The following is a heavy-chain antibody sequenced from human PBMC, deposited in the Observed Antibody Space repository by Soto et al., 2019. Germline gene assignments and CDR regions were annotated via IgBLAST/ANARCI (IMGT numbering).Heavy chain of an antibody. CDR1: GFTFSSYG. D-gene: IGHD7-27*01. Sequence: GGSLRLSCAASGFTFSSYGMHWVRQAPGKGLEWVAVIWYDGSNKYYADSVKGRFTISRDNSKNTLYLQMNSLRAEDTAVYYCARGLRPTGVGYYYYGMDVWGQGTTVTVSS. CDR2: IWYDGSNK. V-gene: IGHV3-33*01. CDR3: ARGLRPTGVGYYYYGMDV. J-gene: IGHJ6*02.